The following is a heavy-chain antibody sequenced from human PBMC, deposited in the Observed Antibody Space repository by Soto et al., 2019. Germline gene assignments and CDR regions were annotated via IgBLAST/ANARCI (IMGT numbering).Heavy chain of an antibody. V-gene: IGHV3-23*01. J-gene: IGHJ4*02. CDR2: ISGSGGST. CDR1: GFTFSSYA. Sequence: HPGGSLRLSCAASGFTFSSYAMSWARQAPGKGLEWVSAISGSGGSTYYADSVKGRFTISRDNSKNTLYLQMNSLRAEDTAVYYCASSSSGWLHFDYWGQGTLVTVSS. D-gene: IGHD6-19*01. CDR3: ASSSSGWLHFDY.